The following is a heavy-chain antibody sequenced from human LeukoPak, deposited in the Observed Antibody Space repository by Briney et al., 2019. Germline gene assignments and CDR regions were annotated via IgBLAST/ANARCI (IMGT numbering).Heavy chain of an antibody. CDR2: ISAYNGNT. CDR1: GYTFTSYG. CDR3: ARDRMLNGCDY. V-gene: IGHV1-18*01. Sequence: ASVKVSCKASGYTFTSYGISWVRQAPGQGLEWMGWISAYNGNTSYAQKLQGRVTMTPDTSTSTAYMELRSLRSDDTAVYYCARDRMLNGCDYWGQGTLVTVSS. J-gene: IGHJ4*02. D-gene: IGHD2-8*01.